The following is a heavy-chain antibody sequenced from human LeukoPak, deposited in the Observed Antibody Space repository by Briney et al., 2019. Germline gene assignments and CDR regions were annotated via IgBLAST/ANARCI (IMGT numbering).Heavy chain of an antibody. CDR3: ARLPPSGYDHSPYYFDY. CDR1: GYSISSGYY. J-gene: IGHJ4*02. D-gene: IGHD5-12*01. V-gene: IGHV4-38-2*02. Sequence: PSETLSLTCTVSGYSISSGYYWGWIRQPPGKGLEWIGSIYHSGSTNYNPSLKSRVTISVDTSKNQFSLKLSSVTAADTAVYYCARLPPSGYDHSPYYFDYWGQGTLVTVSS. CDR2: IYHSGST.